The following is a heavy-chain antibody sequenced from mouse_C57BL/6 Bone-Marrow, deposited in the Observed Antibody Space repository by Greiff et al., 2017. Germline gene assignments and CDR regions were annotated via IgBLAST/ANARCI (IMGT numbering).Heavy chain of an antibody. CDR3: ARKEEYYYDSGYNYAMDY. J-gene: IGHJ4*01. V-gene: IGHV1-59*01. CDR2: ISPSDSYT. Sequence: VQLQQPGAELVRPGTSVKLSCKASGYTFTSYWMHWVKQRPGQGLEWIGVISPSDSYTNYTQKFKGKATLTVDTSSSTAYMQLSSLTSEDSAVYYCARKEEYYYDSGYNYAMDYWGQGTSVTVSS. CDR1: GYTFTSYW. D-gene: IGHD1-1*01.